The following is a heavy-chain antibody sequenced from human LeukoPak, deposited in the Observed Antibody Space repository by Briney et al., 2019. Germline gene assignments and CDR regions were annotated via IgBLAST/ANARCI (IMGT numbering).Heavy chain of an antibody. V-gene: IGHV3-21*01. CDR3: AREVLIVVEPAANTIDY. Sequence: GGSLRLSCAASGFTFRDYTMNWVRQTPGKGLEWVSAINKGGSYMTYADSVKGRFTVSRDNAKNPLFLQMNNLRVEDTAVYFCAREVLIVVEPAANTIDYWGQGTRVTVSS. J-gene: IGHJ4*02. CDR1: GFTFRDYT. D-gene: IGHD2-2*01. CDR2: INKGGSYM.